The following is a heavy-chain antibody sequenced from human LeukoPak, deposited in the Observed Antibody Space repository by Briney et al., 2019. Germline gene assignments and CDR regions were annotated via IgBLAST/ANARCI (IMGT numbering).Heavy chain of an antibody. CDR1: GGSISSGGYS. CDR3: ARAEEDSGYDLGRGNWFDP. CDR2: IYHSGST. V-gene: IGHV4-30-2*01. Sequence: SETLSLTCAVSGGSISSGGYSWSWIRQPPGKGLEWIGYIYHSGSTYYNPSLKSRVTISVDRSKNQFSLKLSSVTAADTAVYYCARAEEDSGYDLGRGNWFDPWGQGTLVTVSS. D-gene: IGHD5-12*01. J-gene: IGHJ5*02.